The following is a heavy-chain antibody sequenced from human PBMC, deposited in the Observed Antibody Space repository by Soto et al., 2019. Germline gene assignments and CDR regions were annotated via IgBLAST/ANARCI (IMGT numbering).Heavy chain of an antibody. J-gene: IGHJ6*02. D-gene: IGHD4-17*01. V-gene: IGHV3-30-3*01. CDR3: ARDLQDYGGNSRGYGMDV. Sequence: QVQLVESGGGVVQPGRSLRLSCAASGFTFSSYAMHWVRQAPGKGLEWVAVISYDGSNKYYADSVKGRFTISRDNSKNTLYLQMNSLRAEDTAVYYCARDLQDYGGNSRGYGMDVWGQGTTVTVSS. CDR2: ISYDGSNK. CDR1: GFTFSSYA.